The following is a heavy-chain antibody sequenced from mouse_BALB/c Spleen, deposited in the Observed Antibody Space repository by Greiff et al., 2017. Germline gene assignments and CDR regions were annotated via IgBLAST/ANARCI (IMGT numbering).Heavy chain of an antibody. V-gene: IGHV5-12-1*01. CDR1: GFAFSSYD. Sequence: EVNVVESGGGLVKPGGSLKLSCAASGFAFSSYDMSWVRQTPEKRLEWVAYISSGGGSTYYPDTVKGRFTISRDNARNTLYLQMSSLKSEDTAMYCCASRRQPGPFAYWGQGTLVTVSA. J-gene: IGHJ3*01. D-gene: IGHD3-2*01. CDR3: ASRRQPGPFAY. CDR2: ISSGGGST.